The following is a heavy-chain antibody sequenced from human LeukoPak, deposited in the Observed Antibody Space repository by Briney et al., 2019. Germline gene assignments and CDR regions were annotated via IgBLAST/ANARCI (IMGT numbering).Heavy chain of an antibody. CDR1: GFTVSSNY. CDR2: IYSGGST. Sequence: GGSLRLSCAASGFTVSSNYMSWVRQAPGKGLEWVSVIYSGGSTYYADSVKGRFTISRDNSKNTLYLQMNSLRAEDTAVYYCARRNPDRHFDSWGQGTLVTVSS. V-gene: IGHV3-66*04. D-gene: IGHD1-14*01. CDR3: ARRNPDRHFDS. J-gene: IGHJ4*02.